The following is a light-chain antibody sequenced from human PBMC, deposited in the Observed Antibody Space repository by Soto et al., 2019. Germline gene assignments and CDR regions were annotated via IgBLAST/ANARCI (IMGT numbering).Light chain of an antibody. CDR3: QQSYSTLWT. CDR2: AAS. V-gene: IGKV1-39*01. J-gene: IGKJ1*01. Sequence: DLQMTQSPSSLSASVGDRVTITCRASQSISSYLNWYQQKPGKAPKLLIYAASSLQSGVPSRFSGSGSGTDFTLTISSLQPEDFATYSCQQSYSTLWTFGQGTKVEIK. CDR1: QSISSY.